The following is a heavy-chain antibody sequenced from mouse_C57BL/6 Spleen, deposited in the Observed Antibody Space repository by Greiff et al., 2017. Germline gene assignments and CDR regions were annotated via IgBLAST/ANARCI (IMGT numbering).Heavy chain of an antibody. Sequence: VQLQQSGAELVRPGASVTLSCKASGYTFTDYEMHWVKQTPVHGLEWIGAIDPETGGTAYNQKFKGKAILTADKSSSTAYMELRSLTSEDSAVYYCTKYDYGSSYGSAMDYWGQGTSVTVSS. D-gene: IGHD1-1*01. V-gene: IGHV1-15*01. J-gene: IGHJ4*01. CDR1: GYTFTDYE. CDR3: TKYDYGSSYGSAMDY. CDR2: IDPETGGT.